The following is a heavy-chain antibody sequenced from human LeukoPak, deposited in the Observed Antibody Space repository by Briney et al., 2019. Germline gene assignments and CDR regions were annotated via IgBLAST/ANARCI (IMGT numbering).Heavy chain of an antibody. CDR1: GFTFSSYA. CDR2: IGGSGGST. Sequence: PGGSLRLSCAASGFTFSSYAMSWVRQAPGKGLEWVSAIGGSGGSTYYADSVKGRFTISRDNSKNTLYLQMNSLRAEDTAVYYCAKTPDFWSAFDYWGQGTLVTVSS. J-gene: IGHJ4*02. CDR3: AKTPDFWSAFDY. V-gene: IGHV3-23*01. D-gene: IGHD3-3*01.